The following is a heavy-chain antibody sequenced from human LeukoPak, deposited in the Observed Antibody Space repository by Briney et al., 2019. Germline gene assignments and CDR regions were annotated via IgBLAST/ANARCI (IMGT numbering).Heavy chain of an antibody. V-gene: IGHV4-39*07. D-gene: IGHD3-10*01. CDR2: IYYSGST. J-gene: IGHJ6*03. CDR1: GGSISSSSYY. Sequence: PSETLSLTCTVSGGSISSSSYYWGWIRQPPGKGLEWIGSIYYSGSTYYNPSLKSRVTISVDTSKNQFSLKLSSVTAADTAVYYCARLTAPRGYGSGSYYNYYYYYMDVWGKGTTVTISS. CDR3: ARLTAPRGYGSGSYYNYYYYYMDV.